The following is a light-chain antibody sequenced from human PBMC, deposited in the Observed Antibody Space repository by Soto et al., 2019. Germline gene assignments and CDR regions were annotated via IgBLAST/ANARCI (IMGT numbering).Light chain of an antibody. V-gene: IGKV1-39*01. CDR1: QSISTY. CDR2: AAS. Sequence: DIQMTQSPSSLSASVGDRVTITCRASQSISTYLNWYQQKPGKAPNLLIFAASTLQSGVPSRFSGSGSGTDFTLTIRSLQPEDFATYYCLQDYNYPLTFGGGTKVDIK. J-gene: IGKJ4*01. CDR3: LQDYNYPLT.